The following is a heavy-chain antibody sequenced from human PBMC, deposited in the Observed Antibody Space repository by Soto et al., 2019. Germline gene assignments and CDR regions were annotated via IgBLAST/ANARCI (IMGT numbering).Heavy chain of an antibody. CDR3: ARGGSTIFGVVISPPYGMDV. CDR1: GGTFSSYA. V-gene: IGHV1-69*01. Sequence: QVQLVQSGAEVKKPGSSVKVSCKASGGTFSSYAISWVRQAPGQGLEWMGGIIPIFGTANYAQKFQGRVTITADESTSTAYMELSRLRSEDTAVYYCARGGSTIFGVVISPPYGMDVWGQGTTVTVSS. J-gene: IGHJ6*02. D-gene: IGHD3-3*01. CDR2: IIPIFGTA.